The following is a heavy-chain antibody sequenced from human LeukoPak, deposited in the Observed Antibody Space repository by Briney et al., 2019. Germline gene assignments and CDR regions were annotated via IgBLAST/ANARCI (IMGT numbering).Heavy chain of an antibody. CDR2: IYYSGST. D-gene: IGHD3-22*01. CDR3: ARGRGFFAYYYDSSGYYYNGYFQH. Sequence: SETLSLTCTVSGGSISSSSYYWGWIRQPPGKGLEWIGSIYYSGSTYYNPSLKSRVTISVDTSKNQFSLKLSSVTAADTAVYYCARGRGFFAYYYDSSGYYYNGYFQHWGQGTLVTVSS. V-gene: IGHV4-39*01. CDR1: GGSISSSSYY. J-gene: IGHJ1*01.